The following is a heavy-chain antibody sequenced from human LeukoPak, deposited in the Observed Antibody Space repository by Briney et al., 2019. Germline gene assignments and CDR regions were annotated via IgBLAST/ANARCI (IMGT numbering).Heavy chain of an antibody. D-gene: IGHD1-26*01. J-gene: IGHJ5*02. CDR3: ARETVIVGAAP. CDR1: GFTVSSNY. CDR2: ISSSSSFK. V-gene: IGHV3-21*01. Sequence: GGSLRLSCAASGFTVSSNYMSWVRQAPGKGLEWVSSISSSSSFKYYADSVKGRFTISRDNAKNSLFLQMNSLRAEDTAVYYCARETVIVGAAPWGQGTLVTVSS.